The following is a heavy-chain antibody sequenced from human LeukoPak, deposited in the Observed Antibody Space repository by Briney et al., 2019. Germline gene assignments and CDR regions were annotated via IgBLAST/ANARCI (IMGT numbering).Heavy chain of an antibody. V-gene: IGHV4-59*08. D-gene: IGHD3-10*01. CDR2: IYYSGST. CDR3: ARLRMSDAFDI. Sequence: PSETLSLTCTVSGVSISSYYWSWIRQPPGKGLEWIGYIYYSGSTNYNPSLKSRVTISVDTSKNQFSLKLSSVTAADTAVYDCARLRMSDAFDIWGQGTMVTVSS. CDR1: GVSISSYY. J-gene: IGHJ3*02.